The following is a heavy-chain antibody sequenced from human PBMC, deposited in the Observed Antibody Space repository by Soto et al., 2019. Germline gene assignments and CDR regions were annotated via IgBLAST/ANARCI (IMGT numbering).Heavy chain of an antibody. J-gene: IGHJ4*02. Sequence: QVQLVQSGAEVKKPGSSVKVSCKASGGTFSSYAISWVRQAPGRGLEGMGGVIPIFGTANYAQKFQGRVKITADESTTTAYMEQSSLRSEDTAVYYCARGEKSGPFDYWGQGTLVTVSS. D-gene: IGHD3-3*01. V-gene: IGHV1-69*12. CDR2: VIPIFGTA. CDR1: GGTFSSYA. CDR3: ARGEKSGPFDY.